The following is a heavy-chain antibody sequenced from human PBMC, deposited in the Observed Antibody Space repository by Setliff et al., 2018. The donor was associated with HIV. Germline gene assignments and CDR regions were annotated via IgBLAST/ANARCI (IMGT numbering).Heavy chain of an antibody. D-gene: IGHD6-19*01. CDR1: GYTFTTYG. J-gene: IGHJ6*02. CDR2: ISPNFGHT. Sequence: ASVKVSCKASGYTFTTYGISWVRQAPGHGLEWMGWISPNFGHTKYAQKFLDRVTMTVDTATSRVYMELRSLRSDDAAVYFCARLGSGWSDSYYYAMDIWGQGTTVTVSS. V-gene: IGHV1-18*01. CDR3: ARLGSGWSDSYYYAMDI.